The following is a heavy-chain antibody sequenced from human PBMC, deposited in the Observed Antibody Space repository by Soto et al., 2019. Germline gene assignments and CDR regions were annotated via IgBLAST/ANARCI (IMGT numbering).Heavy chain of an antibody. Sequence: GGSLRLSCAASGFTFSSYSMNWVRQAPGKGLEWVSSISSSSSYIYYADSVKGRFTISRDNAKNSLYLQMNSLRAEDTAVYYWARAGDIVVVPAAPPGFGKWVDPWGQGTLVTVSS. CDR2: ISSSSSYI. CDR3: ARAGDIVVVPAAPPGFGKWVDP. CDR1: GFTFSSYS. J-gene: IGHJ5*02. V-gene: IGHV3-21*01. D-gene: IGHD2-2*01.